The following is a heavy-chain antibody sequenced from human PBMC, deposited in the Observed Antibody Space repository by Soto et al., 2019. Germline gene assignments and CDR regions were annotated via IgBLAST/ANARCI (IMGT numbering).Heavy chain of an antibody. J-gene: IGHJ4*02. CDR2: INPNSGGT. V-gene: IGHV1-2*02. CDR1: GFTFTGHY. Sequence: ASVKVSCKASGFTFTGHYIHWVRQTPGQGRERMGWINPNSGGTSYAQKFQGRVTMTRDTSITTAYMELSRLSSDDTAVYYCAQSGSFFRPSLGYFDYWGQGTLVTVSS. D-gene: IGHD1-26*01. CDR3: AQSGSFFRPSLGYFDY.